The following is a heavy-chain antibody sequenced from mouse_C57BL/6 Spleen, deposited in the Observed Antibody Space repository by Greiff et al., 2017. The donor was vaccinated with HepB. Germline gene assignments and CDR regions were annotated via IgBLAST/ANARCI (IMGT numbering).Heavy chain of an antibody. D-gene: IGHD2-5*01. CDR2: ISSGSSTI. CDR1: GFTFSDYG. J-gene: IGHJ4*01. CDR3: ARGDEGKPTYYSNYDAMDY. V-gene: IGHV5-17*01. Sequence: EVKLMESGGGLVKPGGSLKLSCAASGFTFSDYGMHWVRQAPEKGLEWVAYISSGSSTIYYADTVKGRFTISRDNAKNTLFLQMTSLRSEDTAMYYCARGDEGKPTYYSNYDAMDYWGQGTSVTVSS.